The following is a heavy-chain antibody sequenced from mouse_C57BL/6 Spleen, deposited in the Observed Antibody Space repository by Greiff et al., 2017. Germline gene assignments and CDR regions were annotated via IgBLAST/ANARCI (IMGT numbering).Heavy chain of an antibody. CDR2: IWTGGGT. CDR1: GFSLTSYA. CDR3: AREDYYGSPFAY. V-gene: IGHV2-9-1*01. J-gene: IGHJ3*01. Sequence: VKLMESGPGLVAPSQSLSITCTVSGFSLTSYAISWVRQPPGKGLEWLGVIWTGGGTNYNSALKSRLSISKDNYKSQVFLKMNSLQTDDTARYYCAREDYYGSPFAYWGQGTLVTVSA. D-gene: IGHD1-1*01.